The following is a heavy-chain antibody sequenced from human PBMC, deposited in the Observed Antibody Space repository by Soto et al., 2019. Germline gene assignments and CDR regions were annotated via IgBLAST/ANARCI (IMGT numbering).Heavy chain of an antibody. CDR2: IIPIFGTA. J-gene: IGHJ5*02. D-gene: IGHD3-22*01. CDR3: AKEYYYDSSGSHNWFDP. Sequence: VASVKVSCKASGGTFSSYAISWVRRAPGQGLEWMGGIIPIFGTANYAQKFQGRVTITADESTSTAYMELSSLRSEDTAVYYCAKEYYYDSSGSHNWFDPWGQGTLVTVSS. V-gene: IGHV1-69*13. CDR1: GGTFSSYA.